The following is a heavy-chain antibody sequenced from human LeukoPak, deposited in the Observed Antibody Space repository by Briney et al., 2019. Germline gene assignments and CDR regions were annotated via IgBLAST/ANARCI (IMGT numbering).Heavy chain of an antibody. J-gene: IGHJ4*02. V-gene: IGHV3-30*14. CDR2: ISYDGSNE. D-gene: IGHD3-22*01. CDR1: GFTFSSYV. Sequence: PGGSLRLSCAASGFTFSSYVMHWVRQAPGKGLEWVAIISYDGSNEYYADSVKGRFTISRDNSKNTLYLQMGSLRAEDMAVYYCARRRGYYDSSGYSSYYFDYWGQGTLVTVSS. CDR3: ARRRGYYDSSGYSSYYFDY.